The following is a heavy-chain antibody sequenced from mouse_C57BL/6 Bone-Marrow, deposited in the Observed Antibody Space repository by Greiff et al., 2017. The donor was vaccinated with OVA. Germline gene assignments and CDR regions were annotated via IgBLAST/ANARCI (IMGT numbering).Heavy chain of an antibody. J-gene: IGHJ1*03. Sequence: EVKLVESGPGLVKPSQTVFLTCTVTGISITTGNYRWSWIRQFPGNKLEWIGYIYYSGTITYNPSLTSRTTITRDTPKNQFFLEMNSLTAEDTATYYCARDGATTVVAHWYFDVWGTGTTVTVSS. D-gene: IGHD1-1*01. CDR1: GISITTGNYR. CDR2: IYYSGTI. V-gene: IGHV3-5*01. CDR3: ARDGATTVVAHWYFDV.